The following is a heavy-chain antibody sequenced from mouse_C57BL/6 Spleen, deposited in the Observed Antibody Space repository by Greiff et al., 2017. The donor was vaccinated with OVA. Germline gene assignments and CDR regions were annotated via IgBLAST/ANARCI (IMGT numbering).Heavy chain of an antibody. V-gene: IGHV5-17*01. Sequence: EVMLVESGGGLVKPGGSLKLSCAASGFTFSDYGMHWVRQAPETGLEWVAYISSGSSTIYYADTVKGRFTISRDNAKNTLFLQMTSLRSEDTAMYYCARRDYDYEGFDYWGQGTTLTVSS. J-gene: IGHJ2*01. CDR2: ISSGSSTI. D-gene: IGHD2-4*01. CDR3: ARRDYDYEGFDY. CDR1: GFTFSDYG.